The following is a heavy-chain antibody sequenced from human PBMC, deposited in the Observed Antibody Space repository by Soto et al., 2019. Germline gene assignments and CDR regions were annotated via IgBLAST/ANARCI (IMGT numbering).Heavy chain of an antibody. CDR1: GVSISSGGYS. D-gene: IGHD7-27*01. Sequence: QLQLRESGSGLVKPSQTLSLTCAVSGVSISSGGYSWSWIRQPPGKGLEWIGYIYHSGSTYYNPSLKSRVTISVDRSKNQFSLKLSSVTAADTAVYYCARVPGPWGQGTLVTVSS. CDR2: IYHSGST. CDR3: ARVPGP. J-gene: IGHJ5*02. V-gene: IGHV4-30-2*01.